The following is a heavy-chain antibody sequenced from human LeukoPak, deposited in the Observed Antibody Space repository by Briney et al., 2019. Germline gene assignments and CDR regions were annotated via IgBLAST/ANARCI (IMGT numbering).Heavy chain of an antibody. CDR1: GYTFTGYY. Sequence: ASVKVSCKASGYTFTGYYMHWVRQAPGQGLEWMGWINPNSGGTNYAQKFQGRVTMTRDTSISTAYMELSRLRSDDTAVYYWATSELRRLDAFDIWGQGTMVTVSS. V-gene: IGHV1-2*02. CDR2: INPNSGGT. D-gene: IGHD1-26*01. J-gene: IGHJ3*02. CDR3: ATSELRRLDAFDI.